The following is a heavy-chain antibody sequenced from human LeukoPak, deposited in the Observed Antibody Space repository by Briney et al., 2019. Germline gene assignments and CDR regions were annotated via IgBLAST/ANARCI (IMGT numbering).Heavy chain of an antibody. V-gene: IGHV3-30*18. CDR1: GFTFSSYG. CDR2: ISYDGSNK. Sequence: PGGSLRLSCAASGFTFSSYGMHWVRQAPGKGLEWVAVISYDGSNKYYADSVKGRFTISRDNSKNTLYLQMNSLRAEDTAVYYCAKELDLTYFDYWGQGTLVTVSS. D-gene: IGHD3/OR15-3a*01. J-gene: IGHJ4*02. CDR3: AKELDLTYFDY.